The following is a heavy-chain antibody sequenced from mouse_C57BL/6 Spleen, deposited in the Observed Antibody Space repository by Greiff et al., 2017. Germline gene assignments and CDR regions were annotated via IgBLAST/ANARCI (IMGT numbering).Heavy chain of an antibody. V-gene: IGHV1-26*01. Sequence: SGYTFTDYYMNWVKQSHGKSLEWIGDINPNNGGTSYNQKFKGKATLTVDKSSSTAYMELRSLTSEDSAVYYCARGTYYYGQGFAYWGQGTLVTVSA. CDR2: INPNNGGT. J-gene: IGHJ3*01. CDR3: ARGTYYYGQGFAY. CDR1: GYTFTDYY. D-gene: IGHD1-1*01.